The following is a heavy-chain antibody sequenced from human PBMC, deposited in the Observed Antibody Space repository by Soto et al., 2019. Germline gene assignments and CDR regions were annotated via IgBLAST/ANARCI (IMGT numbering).Heavy chain of an antibody. V-gene: IGHV3-11*01. D-gene: IGHD6-19*01. J-gene: IGHJ5*02. CDR3: AREKAVASTGWLDP. CDR1: GFTFSDYY. Sequence: GGSLRLCCAASGFTFSDYYMSWIRQAPGKGLEWVSYISSSDTIISYADSVKGRFTISRDNAKNSLYLQMNSLRAADTAVYYCAREKAVASTGWLDPWGQGTLVTVSS. CDR2: ISSSDTII.